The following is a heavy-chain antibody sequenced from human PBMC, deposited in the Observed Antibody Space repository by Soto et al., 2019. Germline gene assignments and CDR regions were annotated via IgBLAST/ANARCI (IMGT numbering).Heavy chain of an antibody. Sequence: GSLRLAGATSVVTFSSYAVHWVRQAPGKGLEWVAVISYDGINKYYADSVKGRFTISRDNSKNTLYLQMNSLRAEDTAVYHCASVGLRLGYYYYYGMDVWAKGPRSPSP. V-gene: IGHV3-30-3*02. J-gene: IGHJ6*02. CDR1: VVTFSSYA. CDR3: ASVGLRLGYYYYYGMDV. D-gene: IGHD5-12*01. CDR2: ISYDGINK.